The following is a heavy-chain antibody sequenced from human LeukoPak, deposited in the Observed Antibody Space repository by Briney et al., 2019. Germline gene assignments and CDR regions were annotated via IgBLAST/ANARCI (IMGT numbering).Heavy chain of an antibody. CDR1: GYSISSGYY. Sequence: SETLSLTCTVSGYSISSGYYWGWIRPPPGKGLEWIGSIYHSGSTYYNPSLKSRVTISVDTSKNQFSLKLSSVTAADTAVYYCARDPVTTSINWFDPWGQGTLVTVSS. CDR3: ARDPVTTSINWFDP. J-gene: IGHJ5*02. V-gene: IGHV4-38-2*02. CDR2: IYHSGST. D-gene: IGHD3-22*01.